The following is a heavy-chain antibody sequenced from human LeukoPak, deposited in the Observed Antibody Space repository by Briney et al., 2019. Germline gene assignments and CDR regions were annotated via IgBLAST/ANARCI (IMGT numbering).Heavy chain of an antibody. CDR3: ARGLAYNFDSSAYFLDY. CDR2: IRYDGSNK. J-gene: IGHJ4*02. D-gene: IGHD3-22*01. V-gene: IGHV3-30*02. CDR1: GFTFSSYG. Sequence: GGSLRLSWAASGFTFSSYGMHWVRQAPGKGLEWVAFIRYDGSNKYYADSVKGRFTISRDNSKNTLYLQMNSLRAEDTAVYYCARGLAYNFDSSAYFLDYWGQGTLVTVSS.